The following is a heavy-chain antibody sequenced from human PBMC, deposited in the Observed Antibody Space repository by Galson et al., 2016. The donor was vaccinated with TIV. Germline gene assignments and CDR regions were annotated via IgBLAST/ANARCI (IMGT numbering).Heavy chain of an antibody. V-gene: IGHV3-66*03. J-gene: IGHJ6*02. CDR3: ARERRHCGDNCYLSYYFGMDV. CDR2: FSISIYT. D-gene: IGHD2-21*01. Sequence: LRLSCAASAFSVSDNYINWVRQAPGKGLEWVSIFSISIYTIYTDSVKCRFTITRDKSKITVYLHMSWLRAEDTAVYYCARERRHCGDNCYLSYYFGMDVWGQGTTVTVSS. CDR1: AFSVSDNY.